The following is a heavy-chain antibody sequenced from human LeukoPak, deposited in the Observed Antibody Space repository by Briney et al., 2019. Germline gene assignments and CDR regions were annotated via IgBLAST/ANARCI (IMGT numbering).Heavy chain of an antibody. Sequence: SETLSLTCAVYGGSFSGYYWSWIRQPPGRGLEWIGEINHSGSTNYNPSLKSRVTISVDTSKNQFFLKLSSVTAADTAVYYCASDGVAFDIWGQGTMVTVSS. J-gene: IGHJ3*02. CDR3: ASDGVAFDI. CDR1: GGSFSGYY. CDR2: INHSGST. D-gene: IGHD3-3*01. V-gene: IGHV4-34*01.